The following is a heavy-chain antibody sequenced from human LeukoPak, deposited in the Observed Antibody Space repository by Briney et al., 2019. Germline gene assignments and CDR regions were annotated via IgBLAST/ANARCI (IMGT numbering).Heavy chain of an antibody. J-gene: IGHJ4*02. CDR3: AKFETRGNTDFDY. Sequence: GGSLRLSCAASGFSISASSMNRVRQAPGRGLEWVSSISGGSTYFVHADSVKGRLTIDRDDARSSLYLQMNSLRAEDTAVYYCAKFETRGNTDFDYWGQGTLVTVSS. CDR2: ISGGSTYF. CDR1: GFSISASS. V-gene: IGHV3-21*01. D-gene: IGHD2/OR15-2a*01.